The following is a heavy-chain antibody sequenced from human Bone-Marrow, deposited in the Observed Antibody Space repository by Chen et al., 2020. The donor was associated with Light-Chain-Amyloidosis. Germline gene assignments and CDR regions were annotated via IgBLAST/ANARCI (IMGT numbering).Heavy chain of an antibody. Sequence: EAQLLESGGGLVQPGGSLRLACAASGFTFRSYAMSWVRQAPGKGLEWVSAISGSGGSTYYADSVKGRFTISRDNSKNTLYLKMNSLRAEDTAVYYCAKEGSIVGAPSDYWGQGTLVTVSS. CDR2: ISGSGGST. CDR1: GFTFRSYA. V-gene: IGHV3-23*01. J-gene: IGHJ4*02. CDR3: AKEGSIVGAPSDY. D-gene: IGHD1-26*01.